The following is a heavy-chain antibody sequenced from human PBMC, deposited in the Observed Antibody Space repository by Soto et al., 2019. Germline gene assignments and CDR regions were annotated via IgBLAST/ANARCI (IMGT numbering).Heavy chain of an antibody. CDR1: GGSISSYY. V-gene: IGHV4-59*01. Sequence: PSETLSLTCTVSGGSISSYYWSWIRQPPGKGLEWIGYIYYSGSTNYNPSLKSRVTISVDTSKNQFSLKLSSVTAADTAVYYCARERIVVLTQDNYYYYMDVWGKGTTVTVSS. J-gene: IGHJ6*03. CDR3: ARERIVVLTQDNYYYYMDV. D-gene: IGHD2-15*01. CDR2: IYYSGST.